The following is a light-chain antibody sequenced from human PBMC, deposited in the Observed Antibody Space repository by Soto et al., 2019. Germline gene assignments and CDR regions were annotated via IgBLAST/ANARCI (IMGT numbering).Light chain of an antibody. V-gene: IGLV1-40*01. CDR1: SSNIGARYD. J-gene: IGLJ2*01. CDR3: QSYDSSLSAVV. Sequence: QSVLTQPPSVSGAPGQRVTISCTGSSSNIGARYDVYWYQQLPGTAPKLLISGNNNRPSGVPERFSGSKSGTSASLAITGLQAEDEADYYCQSYDSSLSAVVFGGGTKLTVL. CDR2: GNN.